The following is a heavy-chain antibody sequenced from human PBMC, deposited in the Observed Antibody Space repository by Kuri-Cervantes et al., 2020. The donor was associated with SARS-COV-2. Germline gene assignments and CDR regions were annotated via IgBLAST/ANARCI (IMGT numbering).Heavy chain of an antibody. J-gene: IGHJ4*02. CDR2: IIPIFGIA. Sequence: SVKVSCKASGGTFSSYAISWVRQAPGQGLEWMGRIIPIFGIANYAQKFQGRVTITADKSTSTAYMELSSLRSEDTAVYYCARGLVTGTSYYFDYWGQGTLVTVSS. CDR3: ARGLVTGTSYYFDY. D-gene: IGHD1-20*01. V-gene: IGHV1-69*04. CDR1: GGTFSSYA.